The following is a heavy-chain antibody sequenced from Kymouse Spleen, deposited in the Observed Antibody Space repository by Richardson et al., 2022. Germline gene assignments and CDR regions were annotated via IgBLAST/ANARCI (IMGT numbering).Heavy chain of an antibody. D-gene: IGHD3-9*01. CDR2: INHSGST. Sequence: QVQLQQWGAGLLKPSETLSLTCAVYGGSFSGYYWSWIRQPPGKGLEWIGEINHSGSTNYNPSLKSRVTISVDTSKNQFSLKLSSVTAADTAVYYCARGEAILTGYHDAFDIWGQGTMVTVSS. CDR1: GGSFSGYY. V-gene: IGHV4-34*01. CDR3: ARGEAILTGYHDAFDI. J-gene: IGHJ3*02.